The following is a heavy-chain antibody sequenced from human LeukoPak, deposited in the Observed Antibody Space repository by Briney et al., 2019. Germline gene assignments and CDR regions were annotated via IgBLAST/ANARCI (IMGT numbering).Heavy chain of an antibody. J-gene: IGHJ4*02. D-gene: IGHD3-10*01. Sequence: SQTLSLTYTVSGGSISSGSYYWSWIRQPAGKGLEWIGRIYTSGSTNYNPSLKSRVTISVDTSKNQFSLKLSSVTAADTAVYYCARLAGSGSRTSYYFDYWGQGTLVTVSS. CDR2: IYTSGST. CDR1: GGSISSGSYY. CDR3: ARLAGSGSRTSYYFDY. V-gene: IGHV4-61*02.